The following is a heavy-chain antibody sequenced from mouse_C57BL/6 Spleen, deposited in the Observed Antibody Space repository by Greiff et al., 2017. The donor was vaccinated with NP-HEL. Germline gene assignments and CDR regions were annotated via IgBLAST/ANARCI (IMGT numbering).Heavy chain of an antibody. CDR3: ARSMVTTRTWFAY. CDR1: GFTFSSYA. V-gene: IGHV5-4*03. Sequence: EVKLVESGGGLVKPGGSLKLSCAASGFTFSSYAMSWVRQTPEKRLEWVATISDGGSYTYYPANVKGRFTISRDNAKNNLYLQMSHLKSEDTAMYYCARSMVTTRTWFAYWGQGTLVTVSA. D-gene: IGHD2-2*01. J-gene: IGHJ3*01. CDR2: ISDGGSYT.